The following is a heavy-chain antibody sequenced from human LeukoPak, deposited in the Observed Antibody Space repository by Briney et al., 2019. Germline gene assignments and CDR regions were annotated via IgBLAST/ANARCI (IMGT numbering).Heavy chain of an antibody. D-gene: IGHD2-15*01. J-gene: IGHJ3*02. V-gene: IGHV4-30-4*08. Sequence: SETLSLTCTVSGGSISSGGYFWNWIRQLPGKGLEWIGYIYSSGSTYNPSLKSRITISVDTSENRFSLKLSSVAATDTAVYYCARDCSGGSCYGAFGIWGQGTMVTVSS. CDR2: IYSSGST. CDR3: ARDCSGGSCYGAFGI. CDR1: GGSISSGGYF.